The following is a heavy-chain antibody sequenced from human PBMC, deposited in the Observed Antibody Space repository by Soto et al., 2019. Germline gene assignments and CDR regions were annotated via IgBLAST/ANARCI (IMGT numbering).Heavy chain of an antibody. J-gene: IGHJ5*02. D-gene: IGHD3-22*01. CDR2: IFPSDSDT. Sequence: GESLKISWRNSGYRFTSYWITWVRQMPGKGLGWMGIIFPSDSDTRYSPSFQGQVTISADRSTSTVFLQWASLKASDTAVYFCARKDKSGYFNWFDPWGQGTLVTVSS. CDR1: GYRFTSYW. CDR3: ARKDKSGYFNWFDP. V-gene: IGHV5-51*01.